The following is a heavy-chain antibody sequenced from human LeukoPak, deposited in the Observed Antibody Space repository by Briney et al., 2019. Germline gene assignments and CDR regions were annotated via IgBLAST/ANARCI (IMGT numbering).Heavy chain of an antibody. V-gene: IGHV3-21*01. CDR3: ARVNSGWFDP. D-gene: IGHD3-10*01. CDR1: GFTFNDYN. CDR2: VSGSSSYI. Sequence: TGGSLRLSCAASGFTFNDYNLNWVRQAPGKGLEWVSSVSGSSSYIYYADSVKGRFTISRDNANNSLYLQMNSLRAEDTAIYYCARVNSGWFDPWGQGTLVTVSS. J-gene: IGHJ5*02.